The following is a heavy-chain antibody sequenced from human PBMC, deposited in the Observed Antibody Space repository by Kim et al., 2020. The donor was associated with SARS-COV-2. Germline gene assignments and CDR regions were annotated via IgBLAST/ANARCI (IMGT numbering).Heavy chain of an antibody. V-gene: IGHV3-74*01. CDR1: GFTFSSYW. CDR3: ARGDSGYDYYFDY. D-gene: IGHD5-12*01. J-gene: IGHJ4*02. CDR2: INSDGTAT. Sequence: GGSLRLSCAASGFTFSSYWMHWVRQAPGKGLVWVSRINSDGTATDYADSVKGRFTISRDNAKNTLYLQMNSLRAEDTAGYYCARGDSGYDYYFDYWGQGTLVTVAS.